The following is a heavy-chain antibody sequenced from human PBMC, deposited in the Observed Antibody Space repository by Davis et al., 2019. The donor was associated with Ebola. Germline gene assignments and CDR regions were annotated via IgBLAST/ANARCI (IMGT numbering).Heavy chain of an antibody. CDR3: ARDLSGAEFDP. CDR2: IYSGGST. Sequence: GESLKISCTASGFTFSSYAMNRVRQAPGKGLEWVSVIYSGGSTYYADSVKGRFTISRDNSKNTLYLQMNSLRAEDTAVYYCARDLSGAEFDPWGQGTLVTVSS. J-gene: IGHJ5*02. V-gene: IGHV3-66*01. D-gene: IGHD1-26*01. CDR1: GFTFSSYA.